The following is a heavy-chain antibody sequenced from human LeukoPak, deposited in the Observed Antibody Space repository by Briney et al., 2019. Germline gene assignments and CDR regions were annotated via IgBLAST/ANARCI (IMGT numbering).Heavy chain of an antibody. Sequence: ASVKVSCKASGYTFTSYGISWVRQAPGQGLEWIGWISAYNGNTNYAQKLQGRVTITTDTSTSTAYMELRSLRSDDTAVYYCARDRTYDILTGYSDFDYWGQGTLVTVSS. CDR3: ARDRTYDILTGYSDFDY. CDR1: GYTFTSYG. J-gene: IGHJ4*02. CDR2: ISAYNGNT. D-gene: IGHD3-9*01. V-gene: IGHV1-18*01.